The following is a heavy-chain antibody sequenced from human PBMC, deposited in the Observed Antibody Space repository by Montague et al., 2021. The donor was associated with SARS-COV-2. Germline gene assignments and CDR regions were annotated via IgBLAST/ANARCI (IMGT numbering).Heavy chain of an antibody. CDR3: ARDPINRITIFGVVTRGWYFDL. V-gene: IGHV4-31*03. Sequence: TLSLTCTVSGGSISSGGYYWSWIRQHPGKGLEWIGFIYYSGSTHYNPSLKSRVTISVDTSKNQFSLKLSSVTAADTAVYYCARDPINRITIFGVVTRGWYFDLWGRGTLVTVSS. D-gene: IGHD3-3*01. CDR2: IYYSGST. J-gene: IGHJ2*01. CDR1: GGSISSGGYY.